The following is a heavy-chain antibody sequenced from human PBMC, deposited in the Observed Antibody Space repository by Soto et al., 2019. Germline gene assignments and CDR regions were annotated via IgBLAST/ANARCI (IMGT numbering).Heavy chain of an antibody. V-gene: IGHV3-15*07. CDR3: TTWYYYGSGSLF. J-gene: IGHJ4*02. CDR1: GFTFSNAC. CDR2: IKSKTDGGTT. Sequence: GGSLRLSCAASGFTFSNACMNWVRQDPGKGLEWVGRIKSKTDGGTTDYTAPVKGRFTISRDDSKNTLYLQMNSLKTEDTAVYYCTTWYYYGSGSLFWGQGTLVTVSS. D-gene: IGHD3-10*01.